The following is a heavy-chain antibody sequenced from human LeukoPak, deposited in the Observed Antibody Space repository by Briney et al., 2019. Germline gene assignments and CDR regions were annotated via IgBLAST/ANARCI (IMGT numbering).Heavy chain of an antibody. CDR3: ARGGDFWSGYRGAYYYYMDV. V-gene: IGHV1-69*05. CDR2: IIPIFGTA. CDR1: GGTFSSYA. D-gene: IGHD3-3*01. Sequence: ASVKVSCKASGGTFSSYAISWVRQAPGQGLEWMGGIIPIFGTANYAQKFQGRVTITTDESTSTAYMELSSLRSEDTAVYYCARGGDFWSGYRGAYYYYMDVWGKGTTVTVSS. J-gene: IGHJ6*03.